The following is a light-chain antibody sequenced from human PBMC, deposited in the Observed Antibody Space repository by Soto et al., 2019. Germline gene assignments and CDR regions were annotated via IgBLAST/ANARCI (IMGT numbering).Light chain of an antibody. Sequence: DIQMTQSPSTLSASVGDRVTITCRASQSISSWLAWYLQKPGKAPNLLIYEARNLESGVPSRFSGSGSGTELTITVSSLQPDDFETYYCQQYDSYPSTFGQGTKVDIK. CDR1: QSISSW. CDR2: EAR. V-gene: IGKV1-5*01. CDR3: QQYDSYPST. J-gene: IGKJ1*01.